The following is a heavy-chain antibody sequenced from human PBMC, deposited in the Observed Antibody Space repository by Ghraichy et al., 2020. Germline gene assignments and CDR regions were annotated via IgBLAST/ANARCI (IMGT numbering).Heavy chain of an antibody. V-gene: IGHV3-7*03. CDR1: GFTFSSYW. D-gene: IGHD2-2*01. Sequence: GGSLRLSCAASGFTFSSYWMSWVRQAPGKGLEWVANIKQDGSEKYYVDSVKGRFTISRDNAKNSLYLQMNSLRAEDTAVYYCARDFTTYAPGYFDLWGRGTLVIVSS. CDR2: IKQDGSEK. J-gene: IGHJ2*01. CDR3: ARDFTTYAPGYFDL.